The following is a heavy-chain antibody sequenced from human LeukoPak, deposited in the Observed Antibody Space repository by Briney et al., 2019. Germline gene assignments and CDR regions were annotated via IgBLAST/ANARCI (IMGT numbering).Heavy chain of an antibody. CDR3: ARSYYPDLSATPDY. J-gene: IGHJ4*02. D-gene: IGHD3-22*01. Sequence: GESLSLSCAASGFSLINYGMHWVRQAPGKGLEWVAFIRYDGANRYYADSVKGRFTISRDNSKNTLDLQMNSLRNEDAAVYDCARSYYPDLSATPDYWGQGTLVTVSS. CDR2: IRYDGANR. V-gene: IGHV3-30*02. CDR1: GFSLINYG.